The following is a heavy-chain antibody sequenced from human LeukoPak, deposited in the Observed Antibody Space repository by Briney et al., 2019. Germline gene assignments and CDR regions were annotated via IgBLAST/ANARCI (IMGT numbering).Heavy chain of an antibody. V-gene: IGHV3-33*01. CDR2: IWYDGSNK. Sequence: GGSLRLSCAASGFTFSSYGMHWVRQAPGKGLEWVAVIWYDGSNKYYADSVKGRFTISRDNSKNTLYLQMNSLRAEDTAVYYCARDADPPYYGMDVWAKGPRSPSP. CDR1: GFTFSSYG. CDR3: ARDADPPYYGMDV. J-gene: IGHJ6*02.